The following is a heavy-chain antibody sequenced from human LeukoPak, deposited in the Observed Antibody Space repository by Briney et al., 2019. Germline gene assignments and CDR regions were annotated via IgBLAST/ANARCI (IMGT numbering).Heavy chain of an antibody. Sequence: GGSLRLSCAASGFTFSDYYMSWIRQAPGKGLEWVSYISSSGSTIYYADSVKGRFTISRDNAKNSLYLQMNSLRAEDTAVYYCARGYCSSTSCYTDYYYYGMDVWGQGTTVTVSS. CDR1: GFTFSDYY. J-gene: IGHJ6*02. CDR3: ARGYCSSTSCYTDYYYYGMDV. CDR2: ISSSGSTI. D-gene: IGHD2-2*02. V-gene: IGHV3-11*01.